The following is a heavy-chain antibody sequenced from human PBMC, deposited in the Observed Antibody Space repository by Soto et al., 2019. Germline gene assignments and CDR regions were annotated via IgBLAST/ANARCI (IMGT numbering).Heavy chain of an antibody. CDR2: IYSGGST. Sequence: QPGGSLRLSCAASGFTVSSNYMSWVRQAPGKGLEWVPVIYSGGSTCYADSVKGRFTISRDNSKNTLYLQMNSLRAEDTAVYYCARGGPTSRSSSYDYWGQGTLVTVSS. CDR3: ARGGPTSRSSSYDY. J-gene: IGHJ4*02. D-gene: IGHD6-13*01. CDR1: GFTVSSNY. V-gene: IGHV3-53*01.